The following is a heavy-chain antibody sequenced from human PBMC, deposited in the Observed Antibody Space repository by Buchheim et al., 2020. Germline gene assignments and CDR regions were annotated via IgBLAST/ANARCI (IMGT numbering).Heavy chain of an antibody. CDR1: GGSISSSSCY. CDR3: VSRGRIAAAGFDY. J-gene: IGHJ4*02. V-gene: IGHV4-39*01. D-gene: IGHD6-13*01. CDR2: IYYSGST. Sequence: QLQLQESGPGLVKHSETLSLTCTVSGGSISSSSCYWGWIRQPPGKGLEWIGSIYYSGSTYYNPSLKSRVTITVDTSKNQFYLKLSSVTAADTAVYYCVSRGRIAAAGFDYWGQGTL.